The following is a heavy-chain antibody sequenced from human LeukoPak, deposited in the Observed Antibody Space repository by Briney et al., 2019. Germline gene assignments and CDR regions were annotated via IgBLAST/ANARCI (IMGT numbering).Heavy chain of an antibody. CDR1: GYTFTGYH. V-gene: IGHV1-2*06. D-gene: IGHD6-13*01. Sequence: GASVKVSCKASGYTFTGYHIHWVRQAPGQGLEWSGRINPYSRDTNFAQKFKGRVTMNRDTSIPTAYMDLSSLTPDDTAVYFCARDQGSLTRSWYTGYWGQGTQVTVSS. CDR2: INPYSRDT. J-gene: IGHJ4*02. CDR3: ARDQGSLTRSWYTGY.